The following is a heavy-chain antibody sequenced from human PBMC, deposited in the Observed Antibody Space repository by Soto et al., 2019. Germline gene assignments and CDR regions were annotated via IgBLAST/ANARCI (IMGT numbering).Heavy chain of an antibody. D-gene: IGHD6-25*01. CDR1: GYTFTSYH. V-gene: IGHV1-46*01. CDR2: ISPSGGST. CDR3: PLTANAAHNWFEP. Sequence: ASVKVSCRASGYTFTSYHMHWVPQAPAQGPEWLRTISPSGGSTSYAQKFQGRVTMPTRTSRSTFYLQQRSLISADPALSSCPLTANAAHNWFEPWHQVPLV. J-gene: IGHJ5*02.